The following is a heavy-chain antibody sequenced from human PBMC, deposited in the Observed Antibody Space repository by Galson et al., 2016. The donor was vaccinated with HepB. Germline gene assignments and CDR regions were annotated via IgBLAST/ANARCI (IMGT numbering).Heavy chain of an antibody. Sequence: SLRLSCAASGFTLSDFYMNWIRQAPGKGLEWIAYSSGTGSYTLYADSVRGRFTVSRDNGENSLYLQMNSLKDEDTAMYYCARDRATSVDYWFDPWGQGTLVTVSS. CDR3: ARDRATSVDYWFDP. J-gene: IGHJ5*02. D-gene: IGHD2-21*02. CDR2: SSGTGSYT. CDR1: GFTLSDFY. V-gene: IGHV3-11*06.